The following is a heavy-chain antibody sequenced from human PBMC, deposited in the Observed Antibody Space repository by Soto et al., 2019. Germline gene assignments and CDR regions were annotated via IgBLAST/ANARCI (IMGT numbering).Heavy chain of an antibody. D-gene: IGHD5-12*01. V-gene: IGHV4-34*01. CDR3: ARTDIVTTNWFDP. J-gene: IGHJ5*02. CDR2: INHGGST. CDR1: GESFIGYY. Sequence: QVHLQQWGAGLLKPSETLSLTCAVYGESFIGYYWTWIRQSPGKGLEWIGEINHGGSTNHNPSLKSRVTISIDTSKNQFSLKLTSVTAADTSVYYCARTDIVTTNWFDPWGQGTLVTVSS.